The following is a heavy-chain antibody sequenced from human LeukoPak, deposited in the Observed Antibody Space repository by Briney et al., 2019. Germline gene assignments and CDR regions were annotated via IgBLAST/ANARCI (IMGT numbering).Heavy chain of an antibody. V-gene: IGHV3-30*18. CDR2: ISYDGSNK. J-gene: IGHJ4*02. CDR1: GFTFSSYG. Sequence: GGSLRLSCAASGFTFSSYGMHWVRQAPGKGLEWVAVISYDGSNKYYADSVRGRFTISRDNSKNTLYLQMNSLRAEDTAVYYCAKDQNFDYWGQGTLVTVSS. CDR3: AKDQNFDY.